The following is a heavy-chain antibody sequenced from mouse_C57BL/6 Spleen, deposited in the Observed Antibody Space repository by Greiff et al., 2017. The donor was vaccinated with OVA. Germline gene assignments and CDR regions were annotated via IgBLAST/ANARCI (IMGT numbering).Heavy chain of an antibody. J-gene: IGHJ4*01. Sequence: QVQLQQPGAELVKPGASVKLSCKASGYTFTSYWMHWVKQRPGQGLEWIGMIHPNSGSTNYNEKFKSKATLTVDKSSSTAYMQLSSLTSEDSAVYYCAREDSNYNYYYAMDYWGQGTSVTVSS. D-gene: IGHD2-5*01. CDR2: IHPNSGST. CDR1: GYTFTSYW. V-gene: IGHV1-64*01. CDR3: AREDSNYNYYYAMDY.